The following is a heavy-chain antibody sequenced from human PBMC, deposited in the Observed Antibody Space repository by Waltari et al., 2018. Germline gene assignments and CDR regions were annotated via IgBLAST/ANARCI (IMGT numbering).Heavy chain of an antibody. J-gene: IGHJ4*02. CDR1: GFTFRDYG. Sequence: EVQLVESGGGSTQPGRSLRLSCTTSGFTFRDYGVIWVRQAPGKGLELVGFIRSKADGGTIQYAASVKGRFIISRDDSKSIAYLQMNSLKTEDTAVYYCTREGSCGGVICYYNLGWGQGTLVTVSS. V-gene: IGHV3-49*04. D-gene: IGHD2-15*01. CDR2: IRSKADGGTI. CDR3: TREGSCGGVICYYNLG.